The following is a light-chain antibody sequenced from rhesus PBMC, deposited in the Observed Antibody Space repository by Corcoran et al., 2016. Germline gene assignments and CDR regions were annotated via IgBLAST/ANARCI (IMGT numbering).Light chain of an antibody. Sequence: DIQMTQSPSSLSASIGDRVTITCRASENDNNFLHWYQQIPGRSPKLLIYKASPLQSGGPSRFSGSGSGLDFTLTISSLQPEDFGIYYCHQSYGVPFTFGPGTKLDIK. J-gene: IGKJ3*01. CDR3: HQSYGVPFT. CDR1: ENDNNF. CDR2: KAS. V-gene: IGKV1-74*01.